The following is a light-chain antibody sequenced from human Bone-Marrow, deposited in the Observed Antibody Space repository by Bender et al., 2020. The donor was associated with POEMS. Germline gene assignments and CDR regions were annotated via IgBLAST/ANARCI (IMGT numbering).Light chain of an antibody. J-gene: IGLJ2*01. CDR3: CSYGGSSTLI. CDR2: DVS. V-gene: IGLV2-11*01. CDR1: SSDVGDYIH. Sequence: HSALTQPRSVSGSPGQSVTISCTGASSDVGDYIHVSWYQQHPGKAPKLIIYDVSERPSGVPHRFSGSKSGNTASLTISGLQADDEGNYYCCSYGGSSTLIFGGGTKLTVI.